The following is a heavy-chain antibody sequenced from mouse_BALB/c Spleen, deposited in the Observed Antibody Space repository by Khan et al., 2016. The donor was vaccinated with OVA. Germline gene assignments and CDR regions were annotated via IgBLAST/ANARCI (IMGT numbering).Heavy chain of an antibody. CDR1: GFSLTTYG. CDR3: ARQPYYHYNIMDY. V-gene: IGHV2-6-1*01. Sequence: QVQLKESGPGLAAPSQSLSITCTISGFSLTTYGVHWVRQPPGKGLEWLVVIWSDGTTNYNSAIKSRLTITKDNSQSQVFLKMNSLQTDDTAIYFCARQPYYHYNIMDYWGQGTSVTVSS. J-gene: IGHJ4*01. D-gene: IGHD2-10*01. CDR2: IWSDGTT.